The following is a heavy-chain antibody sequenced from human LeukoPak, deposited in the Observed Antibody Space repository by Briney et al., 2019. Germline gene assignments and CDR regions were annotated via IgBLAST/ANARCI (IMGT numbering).Heavy chain of an antibody. V-gene: IGHV1-69*05. CDR3: ASKYRSTSCYTFDY. CDR1: GGTFSSYA. J-gene: IGHJ4*02. CDR2: IIPIFGTA. D-gene: IGHD2-2*02. Sequence: SVKVSCKASGGTFSSYAISWVRQAPGQGLEWMGGIIPIFGTANYAQKFQGRVTITTDESASTAYMELSSLRSEDTAVYYCASKYRSTSCYTFDYWGQGTLVTVSS.